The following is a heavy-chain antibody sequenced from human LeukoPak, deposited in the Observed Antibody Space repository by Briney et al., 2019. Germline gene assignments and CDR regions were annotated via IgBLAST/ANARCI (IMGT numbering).Heavy chain of an antibody. J-gene: IGHJ4*02. CDR2: IYYSGST. CDR3: ARGQVVTVTDY. Sequence: SSETLSLTCTVSGGSISSSSYYWGWIRQPPGKGLEWIGSIYYSGSTYYNPSLKSRVTISVDTSKNQFSLKLSSVTAADTAVYYCARGQVVTVTDYWGQGTLVTVSS. V-gene: IGHV4-39*07. CDR1: GGSISSSSYY. D-gene: IGHD3-22*01.